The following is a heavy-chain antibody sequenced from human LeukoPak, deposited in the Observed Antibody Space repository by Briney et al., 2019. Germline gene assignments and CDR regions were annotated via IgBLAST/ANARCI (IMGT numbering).Heavy chain of an antibody. CDR1: GFTFCNYG. CDR3: ARSTYSSSSYYFDY. V-gene: IGHV3-33*01. J-gene: IGHJ4*02. Sequence: PGGSLRLSCVASGFTFCNYGIHWVREALGKGLEWVAVIWSDGIIKYYVDSVKGRFTISRDNSKNTLYLQMNSLRAHDTAVYYCARSTYSSSSYYFDYWGQGSLVTVSS. CDR2: IWSDGIIK. D-gene: IGHD6-13*01.